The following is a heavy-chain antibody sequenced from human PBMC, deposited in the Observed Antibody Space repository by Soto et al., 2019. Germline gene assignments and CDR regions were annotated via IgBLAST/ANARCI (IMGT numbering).Heavy chain of an antibody. CDR2: FDPEDGET. CDR1: GYTLTELS. CDR3: ATAHPHSGSLAIFDY. V-gene: IGHV1-24*01. D-gene: IGHD1-26*01. Sequence: ASGKVSCKVSGYTLTELSMHWVRQAPGKGLEWMGGFDPEDGETIYAQKFQGRVTMTEDTSTDTAYMELSSLRSEDTAVYYCATAHPHSGSLAIFDYWGQGTLVTVSS. J-gene: IGHJ4*02.